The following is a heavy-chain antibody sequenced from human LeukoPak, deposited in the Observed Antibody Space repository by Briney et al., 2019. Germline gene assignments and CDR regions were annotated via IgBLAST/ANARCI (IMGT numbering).Heavy chain of an antibody. Sequence: PGGSLRPSCAASGFTFSSYAMSWVRQAPGKGQEWVSAISGSGGSTYYADSVKGRFTISRDNSKNTLYLQMNSLRAEDTAVYYCAIREGQQPYPFDYWGQGTLVTVSS. D-gene: IGHD6-13*01. J-gene: IGHJ4*02. CDR3: AIREGQQPYPFDY. CDR2: ISGSGGST. V-gene: IGHV3-23*01. CDR1: GFTFSSYA.